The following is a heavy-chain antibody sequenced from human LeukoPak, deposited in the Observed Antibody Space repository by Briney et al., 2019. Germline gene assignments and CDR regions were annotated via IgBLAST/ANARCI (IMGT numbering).Heavy chain of an antibody. CDR2: INPNSGGT. V-gene: IGHV1-2*02. D-gene: IGHD2-8*02. Sequence: ASVKVSCKASGYTFTGYYMHWVRQAPGQGLEWMGWINPNSGGTNYAQKFQGRVTMTRDTSISTAYMELSRLRSDATAVHYCARTVVPQYCTGGVCYYYYYYMDVWGKGTTVTVSS. CDR3: ARTVVPQYCTGGVCYYYYYYMDV. J-gene: IGHJ6*03. CDR1: GYTFTGYY.